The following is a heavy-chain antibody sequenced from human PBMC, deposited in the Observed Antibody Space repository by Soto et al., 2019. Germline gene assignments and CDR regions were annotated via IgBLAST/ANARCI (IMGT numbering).Heavy chain of an antibody. CDR1: GFTFRSYG. V-gene: IGHV3-33*01. CDR3: ARETVPAAMLFWFDP. Sequence: QAQLVESGGGVVQPGRSLRLSCAASGFTFRSYGMHWVRQAPGKGLEWVAVTWYDGSNKYYADSVKGRFTISRDNSKKTLYLQMNSLRAEDTAVYYCARETVPAAMLFWFDPWGQGTLVTVSS. CDR2: TWYDGSNK. D-gene: IGHD2-2*01. J-gene: IGHJ5*02.